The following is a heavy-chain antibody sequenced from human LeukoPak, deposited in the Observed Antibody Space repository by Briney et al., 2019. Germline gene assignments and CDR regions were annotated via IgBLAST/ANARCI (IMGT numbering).Heavy chain of an antibody. V-gene: IGHV3-30*18. D-gene: IGHD4-17*01. CDR2: ISYDGSNK. J-gene: IGHJ1*01. Sequence: PGGSLRLSCAASGFTFSSYGMHWVRQAPGKGVEGVAVISYDGSNKYYADSVKGRFTISRDNSKNTLYLQMNSLRAEDTAVYYCAKSGDAGAEYFQHWGQGTLVTVSS. CDR3: AKSGDAGAEYFQH. CDR1: GFTFSSYG.